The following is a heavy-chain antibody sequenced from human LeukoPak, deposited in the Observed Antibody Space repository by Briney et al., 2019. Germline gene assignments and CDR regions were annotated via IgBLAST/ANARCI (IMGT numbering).Heavy chain of an antibody. D-gene: IGHD3-3*01. V-gene: IGHV1-18*01. CDR2: ISAYNGNT. CDR1: GYTFTSYG. Sequence: GASVKASCKASGYTFTSYGISWVRQAPGQGLEWMGWISAYNGNTNYAQKLQGRVTMTTDTSTSTAYMELRSLRSDDTAVYYCARVMIYDFWSGYYTADYYFDYWGQGTLVTVSS. J-gene: IGHJ4*02. CDR3: ARVMIYDFWSGYYTADYYFDY.